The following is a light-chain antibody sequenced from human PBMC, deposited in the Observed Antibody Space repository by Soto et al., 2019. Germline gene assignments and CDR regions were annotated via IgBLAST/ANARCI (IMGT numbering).Light chain of an antibody. V-gene: IGLV1-51*01. J-gene: IGLJ3*02. Sequence: QSVLTPPPSVSAAPGQKVTISCSGGSSNIGNNYVSWYQQVAGTAPKLLIFDNNKRPSGIPDRFSGSKSGTSATLGIAGLQTGDAADYYCATWDSSLSAWLFGGGTQLTVL. CDR1: SSNIGNNY. CDR3: ATWDSSLSAWL. CDR2: DNN.